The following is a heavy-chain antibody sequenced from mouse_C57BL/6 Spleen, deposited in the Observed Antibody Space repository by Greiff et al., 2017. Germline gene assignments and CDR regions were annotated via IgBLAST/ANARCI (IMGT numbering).Heavy chain of an antibody. J-gene: IGHJ4*01. Sequence: VQLQQSGAELVKPGASVKLSCTASGFNIKDYYMHWVKQRTEQGLEWIGRIDPEDGETKYAPKFQGKATITADTSSNTAYLQLSSLTSEDTAVYYCARGSITTVGARGDARDDWGQGTSVTVSS. V-gene: IGHV14-2*01. CDR2: IDPEDGET. CDR1: GFNIKDYY. D-gene: IGHD1-1*01. CDR3: ARGSITTVGARGDARDD.